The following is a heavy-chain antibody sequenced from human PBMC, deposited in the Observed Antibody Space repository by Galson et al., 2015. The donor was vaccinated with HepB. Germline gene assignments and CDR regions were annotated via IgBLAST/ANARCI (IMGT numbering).Heavy chain of an antibody. D-gene: IGHD2-15*01. Sequence: SLRLSCAASGFTFNSYGMRWVRRAPGKGLEWVALISHDGSSKYYADSVKGRFTTSRDNSKNTLYLQMYSLRAEDTAVYYCAKDRGCSGGRCSPGYYGMDLWGQGTTVTVSS. J-gene: IGHJ6*02. CDR2: ISHDGSSK. V-gene: IGHV3-30*18. CDR1: GFTFNSYG. CDR3: AKDRGCSGGRCSPGYYGMDL.